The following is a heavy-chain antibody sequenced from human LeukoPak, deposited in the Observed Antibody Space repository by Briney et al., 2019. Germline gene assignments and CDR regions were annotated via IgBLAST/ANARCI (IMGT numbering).Heavy chain of an antibody. J-gene: IGHJ5*02. CDR3: ARGPENYDSSGYYFIS. V-gene: IGHV3-64*01. D-gene: IGHD3-22*01. CDR1: GFTFSSYA. CDR2: ISSNGGST. Sequence: PGGSLRLSCAASGFTFSSYAMHWVRQAPGKGLEYVSAISSNGGSTYYANSVKGRFTISRDNSKNTLYLQMGSLRAEDMAVYYCARGPENYDSSGYYFISWGQGTLVTVSS.